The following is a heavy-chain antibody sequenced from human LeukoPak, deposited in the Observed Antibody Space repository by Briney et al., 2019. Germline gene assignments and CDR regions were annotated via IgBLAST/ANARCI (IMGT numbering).Heavy chain of an antibody. D-gene: IGHD2-21*01. Sequence: ASVKVSCKASGYTFTSYDINWVRQATGQGLEWMGWMNPNSGNTGYAQKFQGRVTMTRNTSISTAYMELSSLRVDDTAMYYCARIYGNSTIADAFDIWGQGTMVIVSS. CDR3: ARIYGNSTIADAFDI. J-gene: IGHJ3*02. CDR1: GYTFTSYD. CDR2: MNPNSGNT. V-gene: IGHV1-8*01.